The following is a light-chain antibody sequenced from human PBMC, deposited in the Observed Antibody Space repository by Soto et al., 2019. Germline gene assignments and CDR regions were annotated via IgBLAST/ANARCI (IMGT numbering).Light chain of an antibody. V-gene: IGKV3-15*01. CDR1: QSVSSN. J-gene: IGKJ4*01. CDR2: GAS. CDR3: QQYDTWPSLT. Sequence: EIVMTQSPATLSVSPGERATLSCRASQSVSSNLAWYQQTPGQAPRLLIYGASTRATGIPARFSGSGSGTEFTLTISGRQSEDFAVYYCQQYDTWPSLTFGGGTKVEIK.